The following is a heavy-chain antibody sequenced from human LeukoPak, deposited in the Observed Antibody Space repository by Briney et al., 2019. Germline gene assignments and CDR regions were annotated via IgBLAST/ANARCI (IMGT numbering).Heavy chain of an antibody. CDR3: ARDRAAAGVPPRRRFDP. J-gene: IGHJ5*02. V-gene: IGHV3-21*01. CDR1: GFTFSSYS. CDR2: ISSSSSYI. D-gene: IGHD6-13*01. Sequence: GGSLRLSCAASGFTFSSYSMNWVRQAPGKGPEWVSSISSSSSYIYYADSVKGRFTISRDNAKNSLYLQMNSLRAEDTAVYYCARDRAAAGVPPRRRFDPRGQGTLVTVSS.